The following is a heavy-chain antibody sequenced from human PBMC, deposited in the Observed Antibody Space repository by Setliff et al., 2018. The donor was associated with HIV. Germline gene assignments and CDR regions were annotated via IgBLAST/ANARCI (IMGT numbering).Heavy chain of an antibody. D-gene: IGHD2-15*01. CDR2: IGGSGFGT. CDR3: ARRTLGFDAAGALDY. V-gene: IGHV3-23*01. J-gene: IGHJ4*02. Sequence: PGGSLRLSCTASGFTFSNFAITWVRQAPGKGLEWVSAIGGSGFGTYYADSVKGRFTISRDNSKNTLYLQMNSLRAEDTAIYYCARRTLGFDAAGALDYWGQGTLVTVSS. CDR1: GFTFSNFA.